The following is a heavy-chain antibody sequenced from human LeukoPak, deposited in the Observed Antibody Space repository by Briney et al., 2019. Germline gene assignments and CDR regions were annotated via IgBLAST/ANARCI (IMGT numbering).Heavy chain of an antibody. V-gene: IGHV3-7*01. J-gene: IGHJ3*02. CDR1: GFTFSSYW. D-gene: IGHD3-22*01. CDR2: IKQDGSEK. Sequence: GGSLRLSCAASGFTFSSYWMSWVRQAPGKGREGVANIKQDGSEKYYVDSVKGRFTISRDNAQNSLYLQMNSLRAEDTAVYYCARKYYYDSSGYFGGGNAFDIWGQGTMVTVSS. CDR3: ARKYYYDSSGYFGGGNAFDI.